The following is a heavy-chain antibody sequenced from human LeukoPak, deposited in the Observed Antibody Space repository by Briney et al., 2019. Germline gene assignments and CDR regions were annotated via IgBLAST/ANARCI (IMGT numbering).Heavy chain of an antibody. CDR1: GYTFTSYY. CDR2: INPSGGST. V-gene: IGHV1-46*01. Sequence: ASVKVSCKASGYTFTSYYMHWVRQAPGQGLEWMGIINPSGGSTSYAQKFQGRVTITRNTSISTAYMELSSLRSEDTAVYYCARFNRRGLGPYYYYMDVWGKGTTVTVSS. J-gene: IGHJ6*03. CDR3: ARFNRRGLGPYYYYMDV. D-gene: IGHD3-10*01.